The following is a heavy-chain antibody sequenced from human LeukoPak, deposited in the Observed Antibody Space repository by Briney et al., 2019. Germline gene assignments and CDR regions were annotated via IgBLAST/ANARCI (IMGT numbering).Heavy chain of an antibody. Sequence: GESLKISCKGSGYSFISYRIGWVRQMPGKGLEWMGIIYPADSKTRYSPSFQGQVTISVDKSINTAYLQWSSLKASDTAMYYCASNFAVGPDDAFDMWGQGTMVTVSS. CDR2: IYPADSKT. D-gene: IGHD3-3*01. CDR3: ASNFAVGPDDAFDM. J-gene: IGHJ3*02. V-gene: IGHV5-51*01. CDR1: GYSFISYR.